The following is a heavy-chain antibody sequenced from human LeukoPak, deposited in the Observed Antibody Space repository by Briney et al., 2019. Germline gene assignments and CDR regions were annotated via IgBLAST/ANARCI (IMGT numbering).Heavy chain of an antibody. CDR1: GFAFSSYA. D-gene: IGHD6-13*01. J-gene: IGHJ4*02. CDR2: ISGSGGST. V-gene: IGHV3-23*01. Sequence: GSLRLSCAASGFAFSSYAMSWVRQAPGKGLEWVSAISGSGGSTYYADSVKGRFTISRDNSKNTLYLQMNSLRAEDTAVYYCAKVARQQLVLYYFDYWGQGTLVTISS. CDR3: AKVARQQLVLYYFDY.